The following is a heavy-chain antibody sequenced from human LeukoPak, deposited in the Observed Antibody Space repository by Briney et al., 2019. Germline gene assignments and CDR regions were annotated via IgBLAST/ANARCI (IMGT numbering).Heavy chain of an antibody. D-gene: IGHD5-18*01. CDR1: GYSISSSNW. J-gene: IGHJ5*02. Sequence: PSETLSLTCAVSGYSISSSNWWGWIRQPPGKGLEWIGYTYYSGSIYYNPSLKSRVTMSVNTSKNQFSLQLSSVTAVDTAVYYCARVDTAWWFVLWGEGTLVTVSS. V-gene: IGHV4-28*05. CDR3: ARVDTAWWFVL. CDR2: TYYSGSI.